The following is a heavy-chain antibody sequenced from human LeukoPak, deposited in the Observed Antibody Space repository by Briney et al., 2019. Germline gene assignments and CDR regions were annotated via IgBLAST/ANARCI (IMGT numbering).Heavy chain of an antibody. CDR1: RASISGSIRRHY. D-gene: IGHD5-12*01. J-gene: IGHJ4*02. CDR3: ARIPLGYSGDYYFDY. V-gene: IGHV4-4*09. Sequence: SETLSPTYTVARASISGSIRRHYWRWLRQPPGRGLEWIFYISSSGSTNDNPSVRSGVTISVDTSTNQFFLNLRSVSAADTAVYYCARIPLGYSGDYYFDYWGQGTLVTVSP. CDR2: ISSSGST.